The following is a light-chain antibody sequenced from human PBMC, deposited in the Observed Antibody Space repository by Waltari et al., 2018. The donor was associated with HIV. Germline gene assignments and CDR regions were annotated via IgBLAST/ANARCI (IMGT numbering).Light chain of an antibody. Sequence: QSALPQPASVSGSPGQSLTITCTGTGSNVGCYNLVSWYQQHPGKAPKLMIYEVSKRPSGVSNRFSGSKSGNTASLTISGLQAEDEADYYCCSYAGSSTFVFGGGTKLTVL. V-gene: IGLV2-23*02. J-gene: IGLJ3*02. CDR2: EVS. CDR3: CSYAGSSTFV. CDR1: GSNVGCYNL.